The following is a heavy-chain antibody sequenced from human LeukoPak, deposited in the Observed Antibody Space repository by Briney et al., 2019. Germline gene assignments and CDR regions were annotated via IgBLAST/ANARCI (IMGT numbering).Heavy chain of an antibody. V-gene: IGHV1-69*04. Sequence: SVKVSCKASGGTFSSYAISWVRQAPGQGLEWMGRIIPILGIANYAQKFQGRVTITADKSTSTAYMELSSLRSEDTAVYYCASIAVAGKPLFGYWGQGTLVTVSS. CDR1: GGTFSSYA. J-gene: IGHJ4*02. D-gene: IGHD6-19*01. CDR2: IIPILGIA. CDR3: ASIAVAGKPLFGY.